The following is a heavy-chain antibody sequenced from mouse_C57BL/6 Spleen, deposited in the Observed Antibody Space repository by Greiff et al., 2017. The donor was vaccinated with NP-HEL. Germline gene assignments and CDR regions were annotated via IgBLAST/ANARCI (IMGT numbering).Heavy chain of an antibody. Sequence: VMLVESGAELVRPGTSVKVSCKASGYAFTNYLIEWVKQRPGQGLEWIGVINPGSGGTNYNEKFKGKATLTADKSSSTAYMQLSSLASEDSAVYFCARGYFDVWGTGTTVTVSS. CDR1: GYAFTNYL. V-gene: IGHV1-54*01. J-gene: IGHJ1*03. CDR3: ARGYFDV. CDR2: INPGSGGT.